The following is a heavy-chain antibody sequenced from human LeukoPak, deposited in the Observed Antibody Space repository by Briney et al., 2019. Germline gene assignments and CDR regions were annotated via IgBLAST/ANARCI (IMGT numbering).Heavy chain of an antibody. D-gene: IGHD3-22*01. V-gene: IGHV3-23*01. CDR3: ASRSSGYSQYYFDY. J-gene: IGHJ4*02. CDR2: ISGSGGST. Sequence: WGSLRLSCAVSGFTFSSYALSCVRRAPGGGLLWGLGISGSGGSTYYAPSVKSRFTISVDNAKNSLSLKLNSVSVEDTAVYYCASRSSGYSQYYFDYWGQGILATVTS. CDR1: GFTFSSYA.